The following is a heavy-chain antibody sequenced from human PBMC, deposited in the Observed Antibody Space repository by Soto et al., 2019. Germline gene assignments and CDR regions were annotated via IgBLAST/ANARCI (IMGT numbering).Heavy chain of an antibody. CDR3: ARDVEITISGVVITDYFDY. V-gene: IGHV3-7*01. CDR1: GFTFSSYW. D-gene: IGHD3-3*01. CDR2: IKQDGSEK. Sequence: EVQLVESGGGLVQPGGSLRLSCAASGFTFSSYWMSWVRQAPGKGLEWVANIKQDGSEKYYVDSVKGRFTISRDNAKNSLYLQMNSLRAEDTAVYYCARDVEITISGVVITDYFDYWGQGTLVTVSS. J-gene: IGHJ4*02.